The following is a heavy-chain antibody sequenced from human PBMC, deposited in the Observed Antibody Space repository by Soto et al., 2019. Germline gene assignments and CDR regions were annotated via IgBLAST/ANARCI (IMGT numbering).Heavy chain of an antibody. CDR1: GASASSGGFS. CDR3: ARVTFLIVGSVFSTPFDF. J-gene: IGHJ4*02. Sequence: SETLSLTCTVAGASASSGGFSWSWIRQPPGKGLEWIGSISYSGSTTYYPSLRSRVTISVDTSKNQFSLRLNSVTAADTAIYFCARVTFLIVGSVFSTPFDFWGQGTLVTVSS. D-gene: IGHD1-26*01. CDR2: ISYSGST. V-gene: IGHV4-61*08.